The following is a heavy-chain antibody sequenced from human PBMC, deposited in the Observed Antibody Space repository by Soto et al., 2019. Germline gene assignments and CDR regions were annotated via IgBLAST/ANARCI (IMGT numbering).Heavy chain of an antibody. Sequence: GGSLRLSCAASGFTFSSYSMNWVRQAPGKGLEWVSSISSSSSYIYYPDSVRGRFTISRDNSKNTVYLQINSLRAEDTAVYYCAREVPLSRGLFDHWGQGTLVTVSS. J-gene: IGHJ4*02. V-gene: IGHV3-21*01. CDR2: ISSSSSYI. CDR3: AREVPLSRGLFDH. D-gene: IGHD2-2*01. CDR1: GFTFSSYS.